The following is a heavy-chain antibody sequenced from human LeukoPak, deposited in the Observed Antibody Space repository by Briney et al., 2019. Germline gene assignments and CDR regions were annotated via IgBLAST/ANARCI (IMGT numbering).Heavy chain of an antibody. CDR1: GYSFTSYW. D-gene: IGHD5-12*01. CDR3: ARHDSTLATNY. Sequence: GESLKISCQASGYSFTSYWIGWVRQMPGKGLEWMGIVYPGDSDTKYSPSFQGQVTISADKSISTSFLQWNSLKASDTAMYYCARHDSTLATNYWGQGTLVTVSS. V-gene: IGHV5-51*01. J-gene: IGHJ4*02. CDR2: VYPGDSDT.